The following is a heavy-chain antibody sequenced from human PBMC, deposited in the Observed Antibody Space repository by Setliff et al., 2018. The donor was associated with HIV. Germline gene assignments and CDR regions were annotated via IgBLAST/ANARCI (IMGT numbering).Heavy chain of an antibody. Sequence: GASVKVSCKASGYTFTSYAMNWVRQAPGQGLEWMGWINTNTGNPTYAQGFTGRFVFSLDTSVSTAYLQISSLKAEDTAVYYCARCYYNFWSGYPLDYMDVWGKGTTVTVSS. CDR1: GYTFTSYA. D-gene: IGHD3-3*01. J-gene: IGHJ6*03. CDR2: INTNTGNP. CDR3: ARCYYNFWSGYPLDYMDV. V-gene: IGHV7-4-1*02.